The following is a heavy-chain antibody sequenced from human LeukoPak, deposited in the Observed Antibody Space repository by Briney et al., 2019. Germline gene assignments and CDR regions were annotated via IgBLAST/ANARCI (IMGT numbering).Heavy chain of an antibody. V-gene: IGHV1-69*04. CDR3: ARDSDGSGRSNGMDV. Sequence: SVKVSCKASGYTFTSYAISWVRQAPGQGLEWMGRIITLLDITNYAQTFQGRVTITADTSTSTAYMELSSLRSADTAVYYCARDSDGSGRSNGMDVWGQGTAVTVSS. CDR2: IITLLDIT. CDR1: GYTFTSYA. J-gene: IGHJ6*02. D-gene: IGHD3-10*01.